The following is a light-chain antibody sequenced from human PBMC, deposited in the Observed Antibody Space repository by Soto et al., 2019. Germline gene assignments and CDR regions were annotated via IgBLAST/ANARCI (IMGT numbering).Light chain of an antibody. CDR3: QQYGSSPG. CDR1: QSVSSFY. J-gene: IGKJ3*01. Sequence: EIVLTQSPGTLSLSPGERATLSCRASQSVSSFYLAWYQQKPGQAPRLLIYGASSRASGIPDMFSGSGSWRDFTLTISGLEPEDFAVYYCQQYGSSPGFGPGTKVDIK. CDR2: GAS. V-gene: IGKV3-20*01.